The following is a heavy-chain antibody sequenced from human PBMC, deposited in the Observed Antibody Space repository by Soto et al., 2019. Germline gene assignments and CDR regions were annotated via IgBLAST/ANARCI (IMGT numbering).Heavy chain of an antibody. J-gene: IGHJ6*02. Sequence: AAVKVSCKASGYTFTGYYMHWVRQAPGQGLEWMGWINPNSGGTNYAQKFQGWVTMTRDTSISTAYMELSRLRSDDTAVYYCAREDIRYYRMDVWGQGTTVTVSS. CDR3: AREDIRYYRMDV. CDR1: GYTFTGYY. CDR2: INPNSGGT. D-gene: IGHD2-15*01. V-gene: IGHV1-2*04.